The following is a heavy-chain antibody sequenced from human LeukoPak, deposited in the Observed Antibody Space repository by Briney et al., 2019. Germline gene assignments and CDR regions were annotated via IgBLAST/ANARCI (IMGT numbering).Heavy chain of an antibody. CDR1: GYTFSGYY. CDR3: ARGRPWWRDMDV. D-gene: IGHD2-15*01. CDR2: MNPNSGNT. V-gene: IGHV1-8*03. Sequence: GASVKVSCKASGYTFSGYYLHWVRQAPGQGLEWMGWMNPNSGNTGYAQKFQGRVTITRNTSISTAYMELSSLRSEDTAVYYCARGRPWWRDMDVWGKGTTVTVSS. J-gene: IGHJ6*03.